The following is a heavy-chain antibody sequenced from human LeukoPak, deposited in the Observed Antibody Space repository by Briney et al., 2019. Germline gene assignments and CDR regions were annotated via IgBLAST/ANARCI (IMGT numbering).Heavy chain of an antibody. Sequence: GGSLRLSCAASGFTFSSYAMHWVRQAPGKGLEWVAVISYDGSNKYYADSVKGRFTISRDNSKNTLYLQMNSLRAEDTAVYYCARGGDGYNYAPGDYWGQGTLVTVSS. CDR1: GFTFSSYA. CDR3: ARGGDGYNYAPGDY. D-gene: IGHD5-24*01. V-gene: IGHV3-30-3*01. CDR2: ISYDGSNK. J-gene: IGHJ4*02.